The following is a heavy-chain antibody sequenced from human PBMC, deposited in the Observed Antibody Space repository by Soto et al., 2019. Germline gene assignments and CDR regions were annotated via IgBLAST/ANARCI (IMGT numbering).Heavy chain of an antibody. CDR2: INPSGGT. Sequence: SETLCLTCAVYGGSFGADYWSWIRQPPGKGLEWIGEINPSGGTNYNPSLKSRVTISVATSKNQFSLKLSSVTAADTAVYYCARVLAARASRDFDYWGQGTLVTVSS. D-gene: IGHD6-6*01. J-gene: IGHJ4*02. V-gene: IGHV4-34*01. CDR1: GGSFGADY. CDR3: ARVLAARASRDFDY.